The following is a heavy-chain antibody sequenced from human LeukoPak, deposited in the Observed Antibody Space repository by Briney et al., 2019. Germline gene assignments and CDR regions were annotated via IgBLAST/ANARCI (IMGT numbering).Heavy chain of an antibody. D-gene: IGHD6-13*01. CDR3: ARAYSSSWFDY. CDR1: GGSISSYY. CDR2: IYYSGST. V-gene: IGHV4-59*01. Sequence: SETPSLTCTVSGGSISSYYWSWIRQPPGKGLEWIGYIYYSGSTNYNPSLKSRVTISVDTSKNQFSLKLSSVTAADTAVYYCARAYSSSWFDYWGQGTPVTVSS. J-gene: IGHJ4*02.